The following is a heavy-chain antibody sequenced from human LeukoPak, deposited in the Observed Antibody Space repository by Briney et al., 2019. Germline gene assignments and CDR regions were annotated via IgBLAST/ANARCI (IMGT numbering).Heavy chain of an antibody. J-gene: IGHJ3*02. D-gene: IGHD3-9*01. Sequence: GGSLRLPCAASGFTFSSYGMHWVRQAPGKGLEWVAFIRYDGSNKYYADSVKGRFTISRDNSKNTLYLQMNSLRAEDTAVYYCATSRLVKGAFDIWGQGTMVTVSS. CDR1: GFTFSSYG. CDR2: IRYDGSNK. CDR3: ATSRLVKGAFDI. V-gene: IGHV3-30*02.